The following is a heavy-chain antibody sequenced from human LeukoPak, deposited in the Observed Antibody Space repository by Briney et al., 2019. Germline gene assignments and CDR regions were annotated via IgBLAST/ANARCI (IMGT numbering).Heavy chain of an antibody. CDR1: GGSISSNNW. CDR2: IYHSGSS. D-gene: IGHD3-16*02. Sequence: SGTLSLTCGVSGGSISSNNWWSWVRQPPGQGLEWIGEIYHSGSSNYNPSLKSRVTVSVDTSKNQFSLKLTSVTAADTAVYYCARGRIGTSYYDYVWGSYRSNVFDYWGQGTLVTVSS. J-gene: IGHJ4*02. CDR3: ARGRIGTSYYDYVWGSYRSNVFDY. V-gene: IGHV4-4*02.